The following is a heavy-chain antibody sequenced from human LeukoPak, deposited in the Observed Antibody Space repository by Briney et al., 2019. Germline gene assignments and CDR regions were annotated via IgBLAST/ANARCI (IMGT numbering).Heavy chain of an antibody. J-gene: IGHJ3*02. Sequence: GASVKVSCKASGYTFTGYYMHWVRQAPGQGLEWMGWINPNSGDTNYAQKFQGRVTMTRDTSISTAYMELSRLRSDDTAVYYCARDPGRIAVVGGIWGQGTMVTVSS. CDR2: INPNSGDT. V-gene: IGHV1-2*02. CDR3: ARDPGRIAVVGGI. CDR1: GYTFTGYY. D-gene: IGHD6-19*01.